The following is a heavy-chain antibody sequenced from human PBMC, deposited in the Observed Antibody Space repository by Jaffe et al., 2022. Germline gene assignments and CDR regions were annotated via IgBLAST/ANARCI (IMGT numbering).Heavy chain of an antibody. V-gene: IGHV1-69*01. CDR2: IIPIFGTA. CDR3: ARDMLDKYSGYDWGGNFDY. Sequence: QVQLVQSGAEVKKPGSSVKVSCKASGGTFSSYAISWVRQAPGQGLEWMGGIIPIFGTANYAQKFQGRVTITADESTSTAYMELSSLRSEDTAVYYCARDMLDKYSGYDWGGNFDYWGQGTLVTVSS. CDR1: GGTFSSYA. D-gene: IGHD5-12*01. J-gene: IGHJ4*02.